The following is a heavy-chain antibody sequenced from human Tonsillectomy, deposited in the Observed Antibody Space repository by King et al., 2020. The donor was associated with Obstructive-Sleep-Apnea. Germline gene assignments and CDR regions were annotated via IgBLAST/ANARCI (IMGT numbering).Heavy chain of an antibody. CDR2: TSYDGSNK. V-gene: IGHV3-30-3*01. J-gene: IGHJ4*02. Sequence: VQLVESGGGVVQPGRSLRLSCAASGFTFSSYAMHWVRQAPGKGLEWVAVTSYDGSNKYYADSVKGRFTIFRDNSKNTVYLQMNSLRAEDTAVYYCASGVAYGDYVYARTPFDYWGQGTLVTVSS. CDR1: GFTFSSYA. CDR3: ASGVAYGDYVYARTPFDY. D-gene: IGHD4-17*01.